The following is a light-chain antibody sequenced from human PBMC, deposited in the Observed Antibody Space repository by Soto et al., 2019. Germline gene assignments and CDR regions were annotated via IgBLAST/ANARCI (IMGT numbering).Light chain of an antibody. J-gene: IGLJ1*01. CDR3: SSHGGANNFYV. CDR1: SSDIGAYDY. V-gene: IGLV2-8*01. Sequence: QSALTQPPSASGSPGQSVTISCTGTSSDIGAYDYVSWYQQHPGKVPRLMIYEATKRPSGVPDRFSASKSGNTASLTVSGLQAEDEADYYCSSHGGANNFYVFGTGTKVTV. CDR2: EAT.